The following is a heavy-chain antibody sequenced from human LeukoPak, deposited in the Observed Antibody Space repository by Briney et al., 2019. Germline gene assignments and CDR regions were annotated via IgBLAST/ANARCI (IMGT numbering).Heavy chain of an antibody. CDR3: PRLTGGDGYKYYYYMDV. Sequence: SETPSLTCAVSGYSISSGYYWGWIRQPPGKGLEWIGSIYHSGSTYYNPSLKSRVTISVDTSKNQFSLKLSSVTAADTAVYYCPRLTGGDGYKYYYYMDVWGKGTTVTVSS. V-gene: IGHV4-38-2*01. J-gene: IGHJ6*03. CDR1: GYSISSGYY. CDR2: IYHSGST. D-gene: IGHD5-24*01.